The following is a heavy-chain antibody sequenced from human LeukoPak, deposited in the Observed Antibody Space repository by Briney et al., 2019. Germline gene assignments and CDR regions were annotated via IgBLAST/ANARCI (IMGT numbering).Heavy chain of an antibody. J-gene: IGHJ5*02. V-gene: IGHV1-69*04. CDR3: ASDPRYCSSTSCYRP. D-gene: IGHD2-2*01. CDR1: GYTFTGYY. CDR2: IIPILGIA. Sequence: GASVKVSCKASGYTFTGYYMHWVRQAPGQGLEWMGRIIPILGIANYAQKFQGRVTITADKSTSTAYMELSSLRSEDTAVYYCASDPRYCSSTSCYRPWGQGTLVTVS.